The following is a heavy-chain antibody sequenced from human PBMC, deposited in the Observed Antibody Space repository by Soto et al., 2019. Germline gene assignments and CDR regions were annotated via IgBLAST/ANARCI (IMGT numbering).Heavy chain of an antibody. V-gene: IGHV1-2*02. CDR1: GYAFTGYY. Sequence: ASVKVSCKSSGYAFTGYYIHWVRQAPGQGLEWMGWINPNSGDTNYAQKFQGRVTMTRDTSFSTAYMELSSLRSDDTAVYYCATSYRYVHFCGQGTLVTVYS. CDR3: ATSYRYVHF. J-gene: IGHJ4*02. D-gene: IGHD3-10*02. CDR2: INPNSGDT.